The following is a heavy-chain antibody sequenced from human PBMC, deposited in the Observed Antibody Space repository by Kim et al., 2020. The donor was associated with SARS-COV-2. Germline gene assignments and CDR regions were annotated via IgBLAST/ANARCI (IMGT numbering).Heavy chain of an antibody. Sequence: GGSLRLSCAVSGFTFSSYWMTWVRQAPGKGPEWVANIKQDGNQKYYVDSVKGRFTISRDNAKNSLYLQMNSLRAEDTAVYYCARDGDLYSSGKDAFDIWGQGTMVSVSS. CDR2: IKQDGNQK. V-gene: IGHV3-7*01. J-gene: IGHJ3*02. CDR1: GFTFSSYW. D-gene: IGHD6-19*01. CDR3: ARDGDLYSSGKDAFDI.